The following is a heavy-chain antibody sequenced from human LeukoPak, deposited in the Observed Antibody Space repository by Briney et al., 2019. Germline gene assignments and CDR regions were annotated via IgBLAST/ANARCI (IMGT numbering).Heavy chain of an antibody. Sequence: RASETLSLTCAVYGGSFSSYYWSWIRQPPGKGLEWIGEINHSGSTNYNPSLKSRVTISVDTSKNQFSLKLSSVTAADTAVYYCASRRRSGSSFDYWGQGTLVTVSS. V-gene: IGHV4-34*01. D-gene: IGHD3-10*01. CDR1: GGSFSSYY. CDR3: ASRRRSGSSFDY. J-gene: IGHJ4*02. CDR2: INHSGST.